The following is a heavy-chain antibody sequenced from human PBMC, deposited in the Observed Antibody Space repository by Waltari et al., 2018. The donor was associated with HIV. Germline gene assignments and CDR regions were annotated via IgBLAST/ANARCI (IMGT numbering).Heavy chain of an antibody. CDR3: AKTGYDSGWTFDA. CDR1: GFTFSNYP. Sequence: EVQLLESGGGLVQAGGSLRLSCAASGFTFSNYPMSWIRQAPGKGPGWVGGISGSEVTEYYADAVRGRFTISRDESRNTLDRQMTNRRAEDTAMYYCAKTGYDSGWTFDAWGQGTLVTVSS. V-gene: IGHV3-23*01. D-gene: IGHD6-19*01. CDR2: ISGSEVTE. J-gene: IGHJ5*02.